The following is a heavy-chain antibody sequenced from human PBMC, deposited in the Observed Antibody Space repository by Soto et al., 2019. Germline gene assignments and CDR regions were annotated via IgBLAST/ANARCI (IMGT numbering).Heavy chain of an antibody. CDR1: GINSNGAYYS. Sequence: LSLACAVCGINSNGAYYSSSLIRKPPGKGLEWIGFIYNSGSTYYNSSLKSRVTISVDRSKNHFFLNLTSVTAADTAVYYRATYRKFFQIWGQGAKVTVSS. CDR2: IYNSGST. V-gene: IGHV4-30-2*01. J-gene: IGHJ3*02. CDR3: ATYRKFFQI.